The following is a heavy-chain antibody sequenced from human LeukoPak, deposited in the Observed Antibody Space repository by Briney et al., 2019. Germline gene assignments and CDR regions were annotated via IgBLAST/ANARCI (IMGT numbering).Heavy chain of an antibody. Sequence: SETLSVTCTVSGGSISSGSYYWSWIRQPAGKGLEWIGRIYTSGSTNYNPSLKSRVTISVDTSKNQFSLKLSSVTAADTAVYYCAREIMVRGVITYYFDYWGQGTLVTVSS. CDR2: IYTSGST. V-gene: IGHV4-61*02. CDR3: AREIMVRGVITYYFDY. D-gene: IGHD3-10*01. J-gene: IGHJ4*02. CDR1: GGSISSGSYY.